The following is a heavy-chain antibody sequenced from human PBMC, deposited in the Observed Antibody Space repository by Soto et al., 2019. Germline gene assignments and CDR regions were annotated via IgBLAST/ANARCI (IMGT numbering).Heavy chain of an antibody. CDR2: INHSGST. J-gene: IGHJ3*02. CDR3: ARTKGLRRHGAMDI. CDR1: NGSFSGYY. Sequence: QVQLHQWGAGLLKPSETLSLTCTIYNGSFSGYYWGWLRQPPGKGLEWIGHINHSGSTTYNPSLKSRVTIAVDTSENHFSLRLSSMTAADTAVYYCARTKGLRRHGAMDIWGQGIMVTVSS. V-gene: IGHV4-34*01. D-gene: IGHD1-26*01.